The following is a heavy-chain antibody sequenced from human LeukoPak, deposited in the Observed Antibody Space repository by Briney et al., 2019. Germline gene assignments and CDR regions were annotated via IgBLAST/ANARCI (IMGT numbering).Heavy chain of an antibody. CDR1: GGSISSGGYY. J-gene: IGHJ5*02. CDR2: IYYSGST. Sequence: SETLSLTCTVSGGSISSGGYYWSWIRQHPGKGLEWIGYIYYSGSTYYNPSLKSRVTISVDTSKNQFSLKLSPVTAADTAVYYCARRHDYGAHNWFDPWGQGTLVTVSS. V-gene: IGHV4-31*03. D-gene: IGHD4-17*01. CDR3: ARRHDYGAHNWFDP.